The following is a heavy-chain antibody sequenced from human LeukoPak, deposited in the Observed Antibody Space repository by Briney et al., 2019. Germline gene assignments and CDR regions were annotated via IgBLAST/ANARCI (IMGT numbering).Heavy chain of an antibody. CDR1: GFTFSSYS. D-gene: IGHD5-24*01. CDR2: ISSSSSTI. CDR3: ARGRTWLLGGDYFDY. V-gene: IGHV3-48*04. J-gene: IGHJ4*02. Sequence: GGSLRLSCAASGFTFSSYSMNWVRQAPGKGLEWVSYISSSSSTIYYADSVKGRFTISRDNAKNSLYLQMNSLRAEDTAVYYCARGRTWLLGGDYFDYWGQGTLVTVSS.